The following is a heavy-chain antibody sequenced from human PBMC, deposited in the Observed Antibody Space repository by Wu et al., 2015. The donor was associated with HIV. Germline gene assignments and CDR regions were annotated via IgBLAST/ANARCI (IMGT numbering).Heavy chain of an antibody. CDR3: ARVDIAMVRYWYFDL. D-gene: IGHD5-18*01. J-gene: IGHJ3*01. CDR1: GYTFNSYG. CDR2: IRTYNGNT. Sequence: QIQLVQSGAEVKNAWGLSEGLLAKASGYTFNSYGISWVRQAPGQTFEWMGWIRTYNGNTNYAQKFQDRVTMGTDISTRTAYMELRSLRSDDTAVYFCARVDIAMVRYWYFDLWGQGTMVTVSS. V-gene: IGHV1-18*01.